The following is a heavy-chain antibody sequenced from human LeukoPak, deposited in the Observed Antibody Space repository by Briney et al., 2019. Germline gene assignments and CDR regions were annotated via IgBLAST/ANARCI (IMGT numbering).Heavy chain of an antibody. Sequence: ASVKVSCKASGYTFTSYDINWVRQATGQGLEWMGWMNPNSGNTVYAQKFQGRVTMTRNPSLSTTYMELSSLRSEDTAVYYCARGRRSDFWSGYYPDYWGQGTLVTVSS. CDR2: MNPNSGNT. V-gene: IGHV1-8*01. CDR1: GYTFTSYD. CDR3: ARGRRSDFWSGYYPDY. J-gene: IGHJ4*02. D-gene: IGHD3-3*01.